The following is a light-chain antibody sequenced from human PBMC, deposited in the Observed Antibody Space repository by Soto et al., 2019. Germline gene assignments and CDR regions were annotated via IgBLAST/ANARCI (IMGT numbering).Light chain of an antibody. V-gene: IGLV2-8*01. Sequence: QSALTQPPSASGSPGQSVTISCTGTSSDVGTYDYVSWYQQHPGKAPKLMIYEVTKRPSGVPDRFSGSKSGNTASLTVSGLQSEEEADYYHSSYEGNNISVIFGGGTKLTVL. CDR1: SSDVGTYDY. CDR2: EVT. J-gene: IGLJ2*01. CDR3: SSYEGNNISVI.